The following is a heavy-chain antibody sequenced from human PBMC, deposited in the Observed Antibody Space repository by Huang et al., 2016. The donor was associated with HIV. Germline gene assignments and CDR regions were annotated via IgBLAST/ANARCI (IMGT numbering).Heavy chain of an antibody. CDR1: GLKLSGFG. V-gene: IGHV3-30*18. CDR3: AKESRWFSDFDH. D-gene: IGHD2-15*01. J-gene: IGHJ4*02. Sequence: QVHLVESGGGVVQPGGSLRLSCAASGLKLSGFGMHWVRQAPGKGLEGVAVISDDGRSKFYTDSVKGRSTISRDNSDNTLSLQMKGLRPDDTAVYYCAKESRWFSDFDHWGQGVLVSVSS. CDR2: ISDDGRSK.